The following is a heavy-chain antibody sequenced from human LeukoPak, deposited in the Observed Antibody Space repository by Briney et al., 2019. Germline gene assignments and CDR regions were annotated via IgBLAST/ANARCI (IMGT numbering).Heavy chain of an antibody. Sequence: SETLSLTCAGYGGSFSGYYWNWIRQPPGKGLEWIGEINHSGSTNYNPSLKSRVTISVDTSKNQFSLKLSSVTAADTAVYYCATRKLGNDYWGQGTLVTVSS. D-gene: IGHD7-27*01. CDR1: GGSFSGYY. CDR2: INHSGST. J-gene: IGHJ4*02. V-gene: IGHV4-34*01. CDR3: ATRKLGNDY.